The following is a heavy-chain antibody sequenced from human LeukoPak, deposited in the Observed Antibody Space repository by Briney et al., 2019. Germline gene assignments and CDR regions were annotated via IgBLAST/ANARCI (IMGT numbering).Heavy chain of an antibody. J-gene: IGHJ4*02. CDR3: ARHSIISDYYYFDY. D-gene: IGHD3-22*01. Sequence: GSLRLSCAASGFTFSSYWMSWVRQTPGKGLEWVANMKEPGTEKYFVDSVRGRFTISRDNAKSSLYLQMNSLRAEDTAVYYCARHSIISDYYYFDYWGQGALVTVSS. CDR2: MKEPGTEK. CDR1: GFTFSSYW. V-gene: IGHV3-7*01.